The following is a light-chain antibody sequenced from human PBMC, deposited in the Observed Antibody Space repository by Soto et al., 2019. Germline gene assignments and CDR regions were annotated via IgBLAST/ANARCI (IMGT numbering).Light chain of an antibody. J-gene: IGLJ2*01. V-gene: IGLV1-44*01. CDR3: AEWDDSLNGHLV. CDR1: SSNIGRNI. Sequence: QSVLTQAPSASGTAGQRVTISCCDSSSNIGRNIVNRYPQLPGTPPKLLIFSDNQRPSGVPDRFSGSRSGTSASLAISGLQSEDEADYYCAEWDDSLNGHLVFGGGTKLTV. CDR2: SDN.